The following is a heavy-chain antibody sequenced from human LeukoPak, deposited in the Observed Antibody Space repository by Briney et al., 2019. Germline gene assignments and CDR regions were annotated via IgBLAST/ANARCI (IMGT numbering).Heavy chain of an antibody. CDR2: ISYDGSNK. J-gene: IGHJ4*02. Sequence: GGSLRLSCAASGFTFSSYAMHWVRQAPGKGLEWVAVISYDGSNKYYADSVKGRFTISRDNAKNSLYLQMNSLRAEDTAVYYCARGKYGAQGHLDYWGQGTLVTVSS. CDR3: ARGKYGAQGHLDY. V-gene: IGHV3-30*04. CDR1: GFTFSSYA. D-gene: IGHD4-17*01.